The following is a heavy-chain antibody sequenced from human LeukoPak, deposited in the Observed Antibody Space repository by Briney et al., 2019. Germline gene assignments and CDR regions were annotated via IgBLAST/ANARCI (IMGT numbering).Heavy chain of an antibody. CDR1: GFTFSSYA. Sequence: PGRSLRLSCAASGFTFSSYAMHWVRQAPGKGLEWVAVISYDGSNKYYADSVKGRFTISRDNSKNTLYLQMNSLRAEDTAVYYCARALRGSSWTGNWFDPWGQGTLVTVSS. CDR3: ARALRGSSWTGNWFDP. V-gene: IGHV3-30*04. D-gene: IGHD6-13*01. J-gene: IGHJ5*02. CDR2: ISYDGSNK.